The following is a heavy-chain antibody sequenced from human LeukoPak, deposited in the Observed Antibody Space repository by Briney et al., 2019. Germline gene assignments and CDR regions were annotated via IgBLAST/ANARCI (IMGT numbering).Heavy chain of an antibody. CDR1: GFSLHSGAVG. J-gene: IGHJ1*01. CDR3: AHRHHEGPLAF. V-gene: IGHV2-5*01. CDR2: LYGNAEK. D-gene: IGHD1-14*01. Sequence: SGPTLLKPTPTLTLTCSFSGFSLHSGAVGVAWIRQPPAKALEWLALLYGNAEKRYSPLLMNRLTIRKGASRDQVVLSMANMDPVDTAKYYCAHRHHEGPLAFWGQGALVSVSS.